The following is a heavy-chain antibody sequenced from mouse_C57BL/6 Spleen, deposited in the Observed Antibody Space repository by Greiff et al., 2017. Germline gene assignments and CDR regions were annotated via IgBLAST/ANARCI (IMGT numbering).Heavy chain of an antibody. CDR3: SSYYYGSNYFDY. D-gene: IGHD1-1*01. CDR1: GFTFSSYG. J-gene: IGHJ2*01. V-gene: IGHV5-6*01. Sequence: EVQLVESGGDLVKPGGSLKLSCAASGFTFSSYGMSWVRQTPDKRLEWVATISSGGSYTHYPDSVKGRFTITRDNAKNTQYLQMSSLKSEDTAMYYCSSYYYGSNYFDYWGQGTTLTVSS. CDR2: ISSGGSYT.